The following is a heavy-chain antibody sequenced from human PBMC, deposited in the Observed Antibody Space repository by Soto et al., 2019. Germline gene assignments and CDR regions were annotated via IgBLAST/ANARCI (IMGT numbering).Heavy chain of an antibody. CDR2: VLPISGTT. V-gene: IGHV1-69*06. CDR1: GGVFSRYG. CDR3: ASTGEAPEVDGSGSGYDFDI. Sequence: QVHLVQSGAEVKRPGPSVRVSCKAAGGVFSRYGFSWVRQVPGHGPAWVGGVLPISGTTKYAKKYQGRVTITVDKYTRTGYMELNSLKYEEWAAYYCASTGEAPEVDGSGSGYDFDIWGPGTKVTVSA. J-gene: IGHJ3*02. D-gene: IGHD1-26*01.